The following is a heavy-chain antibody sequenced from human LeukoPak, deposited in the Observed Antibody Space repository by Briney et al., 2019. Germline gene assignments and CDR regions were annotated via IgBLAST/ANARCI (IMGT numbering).Heavy chain of an antibody. CDR1: GFTVSSNY. J-gene: IGHJ4*02. V-gene: IGHV4-59*02. D-gene: IGHD1-1*01. Sequence: PGGSLRLSCAASGFTVSSNYMSWVRQAPGKGLEWIGYIYYSGSTNYNPSLKSRVTISVDTSKNQFSLKLSSVTAADTAVYYCARVLERPYYFDYWGQGTLVTVSS. CDR3: ARVLERPYYFDY. CDR2: IYYSGST.